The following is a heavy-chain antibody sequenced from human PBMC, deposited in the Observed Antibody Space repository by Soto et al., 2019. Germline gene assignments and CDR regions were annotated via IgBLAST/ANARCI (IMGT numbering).Heavy chain of an antibody. V-gene: IGHV3-48*01. Sequence: EVQLVESGGGLVQPGGSLRLSCAASGFTFSSYSMNWVRQAPGKGLEWVSYISSSSSTIYYADSVKGRCTISRDNAKNAVYLHMNSLGAEDKAVYYCARVRTPTGTTFETSKKSWCDPWGEGTLVTVSS. J-gene: IGHJ5*02. CDR3: ARVRTPTGTTFETSKKSWCDP. CDR1: GFTFSSYS. D-gene: IGHD4-17*01. CDR2: ISSSSSTI.